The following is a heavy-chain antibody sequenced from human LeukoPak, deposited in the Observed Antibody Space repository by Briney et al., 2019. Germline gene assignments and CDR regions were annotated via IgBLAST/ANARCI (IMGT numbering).Heavy chain of an antibody. J-gene: IGHJ3*02. CDR1: GYTFTSYD. Sequence: ASVKVSCKASGYTFTSYDTNWVRQATGQGLEWMGWMNPNSGNTGYAQKFQGRVTMTRNTSISTAYMELSSLRSEDTAVYYCARVRWERRAFDIWGQGTMVTVSS. CDR3: ARVRWERRAFDI. D-gene: IGHD1-26*01. V-gene: IGHV1-8*01. CDR2: MNPNSGNT.